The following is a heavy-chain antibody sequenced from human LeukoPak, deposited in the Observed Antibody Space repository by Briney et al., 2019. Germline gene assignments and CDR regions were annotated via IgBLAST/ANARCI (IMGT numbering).Heavy chain of an antibody. Sequence: PGGSLRLSCAASGFTFSSYSMNWVRQAPGKGLEWVSSISSSSSYIYYADSVKGRFTISRDNAKNSLYLQMNSLRAEDTAVYYCARVGEGATWSSFDYWGQGTLVTVSS. D-gene: IGHD1-26*01. J-gene: IGHJ4*02. CDR3: ARVGEGATWSSFDY. CDR2: ISSSSSYI. CDR1: GFTFSSYS. V-gene: IGHV3-21*01.